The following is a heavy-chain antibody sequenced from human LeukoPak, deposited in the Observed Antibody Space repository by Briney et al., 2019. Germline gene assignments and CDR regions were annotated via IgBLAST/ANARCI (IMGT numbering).Heavy chain of an antibody. J-gene: IGHJ5*02. CDR2: IYTSGNT. CDR1: GGSISSGSYY. CDR3: ARGGNGGHPTWFDP. V-gene: IGHV4-61*02. D-gene: IGHD4-23*01. Sequence: SETLSLTCIVSGGSISSGSYYWSWIRQPAGKGLEWIGRIYTSGNTYYNPSLRSRVTVSLETSKNHFSLKLTSVTATDTAVYYCARGGNGGHPTWFDPWGQGTLVTVSS.